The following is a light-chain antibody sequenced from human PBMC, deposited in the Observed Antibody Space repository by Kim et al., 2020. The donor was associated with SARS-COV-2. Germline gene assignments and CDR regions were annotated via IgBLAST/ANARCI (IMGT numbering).Light chain of an antibody. CDR2: DVS. V-gene: IGLV2-11*01. CDR3: CSYAGSYTWV. J-gene: IGLJ3*02. CDR1: SSDVGGYNY. Sequence: GQSGTISCTGTSSDVGGYNYVSWYQQHPGKAPKLMIYDVSKRPSGVPDRFSGSKYGNTASLTISGLQAEDEADYYCCSYAGSYTWVFGGGTQLTVL.